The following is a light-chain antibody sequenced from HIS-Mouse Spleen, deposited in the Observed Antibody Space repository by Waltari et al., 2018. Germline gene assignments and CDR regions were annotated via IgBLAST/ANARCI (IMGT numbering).Light chain of an antibody. CDR2: EDS. Sequence: SYELTQPPSVSVSPGQTARITCSGAALPKKYANWYQQKAGQAPVLGIYEDSKRPSGIPERFSGSSSGTMATLTISGAQVEDEADYYCYSTDSSGNHRVFGGGTKLTVL. V-gene: IGLV3-10*01. CDR1: ALPKKY. CDR3: YSTDSSGNHRV. J-gene: IGLJ2*01.